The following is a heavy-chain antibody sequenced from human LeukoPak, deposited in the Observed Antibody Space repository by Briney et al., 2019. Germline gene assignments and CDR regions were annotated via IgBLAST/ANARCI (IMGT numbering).Heavy chain of an antibody. CDR3: ARLGAIVFNWFDP. Sequence: KPSETLSLTCTVSGGSISSYYWSWIRQPPGKGLEWIGYIYYSGSTNYNPSLKSRVTISVDTSKNQFSLKLSSVTAADTAVYYCARLGAIVFNWFDPWGQGTLVTVSS. D-gene: IGHD5-18*01. CDR2: IYYSGST. CDR1: GGSISSYY. V-gene: IGHV4-59*08. J-gene: IGHJ5*02.